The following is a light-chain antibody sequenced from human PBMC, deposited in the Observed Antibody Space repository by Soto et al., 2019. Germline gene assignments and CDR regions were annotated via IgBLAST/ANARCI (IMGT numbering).Light chain of an antibody. CDR3: QHYRDLPQT. CDR1: QSVRSNY. J-gene: IGKJ1*01. CDR2: NSN. V-gene: IGKV3-20*01. Sequence: EIVLTQSPGTLSLSPGERATLSCRASQSVRSNYLAWYQQKPGRAPRLLIYNSNTRATGVPDRFSGSGSGTDFTLTLSRLEPEDFAMYYSQHYRDLPQTFGQGTKVEMK.